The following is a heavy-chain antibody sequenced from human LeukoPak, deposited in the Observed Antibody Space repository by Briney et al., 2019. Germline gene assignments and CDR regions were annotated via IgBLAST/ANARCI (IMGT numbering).Heavy chain of an antibody. CDR1: GYTFTSYG. CDR3: ARDRGYSGYDSPGFDY. V-gene: IGHV1-18*01. J-gene: IGHJ4*02. D-gene: IGHD5-12*01. CDR2: ISAYNGNT. Sequence: ASVKVSCKASGYTFTSYGISWVRQAPGQGREWMGWISAYNGNTNYAQKLQGRVTMTTDTSTSTAYMGLRSLRSDDTAVYYCARDRGYSGYDSPGFDYWGQGTLVTVSS.